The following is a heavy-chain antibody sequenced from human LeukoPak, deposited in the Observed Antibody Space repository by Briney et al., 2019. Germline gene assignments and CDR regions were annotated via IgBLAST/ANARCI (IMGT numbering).Heavy chain of an antibody. V-gene: IGHV1-69*13. D-gene: IGHD3-22*01. CDR1: GYTFTSYY. Sequence: GASVKVSCKASGYTFTSYYMHWVRQAPGQGLEWMGGIIPIFGTANYAQKFQGKVTITADESTSTAYMELSSLRSEDTAVYYCAREGYYDSSGYYTWGQGTLVTVSS. J-gene: IGHJ5*02. CDR2: IIPIFGTA. CDR3: AREGYYDSSGYYT.